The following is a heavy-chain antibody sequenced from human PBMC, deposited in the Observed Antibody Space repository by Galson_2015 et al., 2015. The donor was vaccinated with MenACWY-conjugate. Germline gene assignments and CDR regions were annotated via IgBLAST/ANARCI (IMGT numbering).Heavy chain of an antibody. V-gene: IGHV3-64D*09. D-gene: IGHD6-19*01. Sequence: SLRLSCAASGFVFNSYTMHWVRQAPGEGLECISTISPSGSNTFYADSAKGRFSISRDNSKTTVYLHMSSLRPEDTAVYYCVKAWYSRDWYSLYNFLFQHWGQGTQVIVSS. CDR2: ISPSGSNT. J-gene: IGHJ1*01. CDR3: VKAWYSRDWYSLYNFLFQH. CDR1: GFVFNSYT.